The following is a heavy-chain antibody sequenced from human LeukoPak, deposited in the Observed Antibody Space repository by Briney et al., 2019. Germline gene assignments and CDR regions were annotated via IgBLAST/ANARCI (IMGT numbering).Heavy chain of an antibody. CDR3: VRDRGYTTFDY. CDR2: ISSSGSTI. J-gene: IGHJ4*02. V-gene: IGHV3-11*04. D-gene: IGHD3-16*02. CDR1: GFTLSDYY. Sequence: GGSLRLSCAASGFTLSDYYMSWIRQAPGKGLEWVSYISSSGSTIYYADSVKGRFTISRDNAKNSLYLQMNSLRAEDTAVYHCVRDRGYTTFDYWGQGTLVTVSS.